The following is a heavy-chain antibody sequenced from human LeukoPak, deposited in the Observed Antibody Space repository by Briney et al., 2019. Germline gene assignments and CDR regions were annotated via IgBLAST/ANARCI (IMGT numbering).Heavy chain of an antibody. Sequence: SVKVSCKASGGTFSSYAISWVRQAPGQGLEWMGRIIPILGIANYAQKFQGRVTITADKSTSTAYMELSSLRSEDTAVYYCAREPHTKGPGYSSSWYPFDYWGQGALVTVSS. D-gene: IGHD6-13*01. CDR1: GGTFSSYA. J-gene: IGHJ4*02. V-gene: IGHV1-69*04. CDR3: AREPHTKGPGYSSSWYPFDY. CDR2: IIPILGIA.